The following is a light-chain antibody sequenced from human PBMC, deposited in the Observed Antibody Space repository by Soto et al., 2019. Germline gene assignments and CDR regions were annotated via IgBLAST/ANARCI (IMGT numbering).Light chain of an antibody. V-gene: IGLV1-47*02. J-gene: IGLJ3*02. CDR3: AAWDARLSAWV. CDR2: TNY. CDR1: SSNIGAGYD. Sequence: QSVLTQPPSVSGAPGQRVTISCTGSSSNIGAGYDVHWYQQLPGTAPKLLIYTNYQRPSGVPDRFSGSKSGTSASLAISGLRSEDEADYWCAAWDARLSAWVFGGGTKLTVL.